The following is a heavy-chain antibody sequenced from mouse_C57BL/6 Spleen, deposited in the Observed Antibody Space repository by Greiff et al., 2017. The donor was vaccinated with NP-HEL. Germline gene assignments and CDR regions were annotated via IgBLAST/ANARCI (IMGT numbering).Heavy chain of an antibody. V-gene: IGHV5-15*01. CDR1: GFTFSDYG. CDR2: ISNLAYSI. J-gene: IGHJ1*03. Sequence: EVQLVESGGGLVQPGGSLKLSCAASGFTFSDYGMAWVRQAPRKGPAWVAFISNLAYSIYYADTVTGRFTISRENAKNTLYLEMSRRRSEDTAMYYCARGGGYFDVWGTGTTVTVSS. CDR3: ARGGGYFDV.